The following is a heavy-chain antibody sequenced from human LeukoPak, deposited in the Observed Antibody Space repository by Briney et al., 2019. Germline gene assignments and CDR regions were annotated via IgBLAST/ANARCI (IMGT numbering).Heavy chain of an antibody. Sequence: GGSLRLSCAGSGLTSITYWMTWVRQVPGKGLEWVANINRDGSGKYYLPSVRGRFTISKDDAKDSLYLQMDSLRPEDTAIYYCARVEYSGNGNLYWGQGTLVTVSS. CDR1: GLTSITYW. CDR3: ARVEYSGNGNLY. J-gene: IGHJ4*02. D-gene: IGHD1-26*01. V-gene: IGHV3-7*03. CDR2: INRDGSGK.